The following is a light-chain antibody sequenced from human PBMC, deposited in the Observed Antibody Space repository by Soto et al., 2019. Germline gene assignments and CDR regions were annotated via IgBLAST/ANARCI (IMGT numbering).Light chain of an antibody. Sequence: EIVLTQSPATLSLSPGERATLSCRASQSVSSFLAWYQQKPGQAPRLLIYDVFNRASGTPARFSGSGSGTDFTPTISSLEPEDFAVYYCQQRSNWPLTFGGGTKVEIK. CDR3: QQRSNWPLT. CDR2: DVF. CDR1: QSVSSF. V-gene: IGKV3-11*01. J-gene: IGKJ4*01.